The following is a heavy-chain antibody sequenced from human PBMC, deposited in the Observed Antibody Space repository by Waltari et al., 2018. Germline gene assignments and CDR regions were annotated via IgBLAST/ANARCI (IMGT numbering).Heavy chain of an antibody. CDR3: ARLGTVTKLYYYYYMDV. Sequence: EVQLVQSGAEVKKPGESLKISCKGSGYSFTRYWIGWVRQMPGKGLEWMGIIYPGDSDTRYSPSFQGQVTISADKSISTAYLQWSSLKASDTAMYYCARLGTVTKLYYYYYMDVWGKGTTVTVSS. CDR2: IYPGDSDT. J-gene: IGHJ6*03. CDR1: GYSFTRYW. V-gene: IGHV5-51*01. D-gene: IGHD4-17*01.